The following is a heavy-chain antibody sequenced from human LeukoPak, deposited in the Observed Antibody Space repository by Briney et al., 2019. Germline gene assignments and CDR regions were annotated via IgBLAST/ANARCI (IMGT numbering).Heavy chain of an antibody. D-gene: IGHD6-13*01. Sequence: GASVKVSCKASGYTFTSYAISWVRQAPGQGLEWMGRIIPILGIANYAQKFQGRVTITADKSTSTAYMELSSLRSEDTAVYYCARESGIAAAGRTFDIWGQGTMVTVSS. J-gene: IGHJ3*02. CDR2: IIPILGIA. CDR1: GYTFTSYA. V-gene: IGHV1-69*04. CDR3: ARESGIAAAGRTFDI.